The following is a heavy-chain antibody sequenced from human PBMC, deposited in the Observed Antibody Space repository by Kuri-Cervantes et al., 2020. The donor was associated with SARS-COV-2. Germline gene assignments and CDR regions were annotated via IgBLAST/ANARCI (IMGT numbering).Heavy chain of an antibody. CDR1: GFTFSTYE. CDR2: ISGSGGST. CDR3: AKSWGRHYFDY. Sequence: ETLSLTCVASGFTFSTYEMNWVRQAPGKGLEWVSAISGSGGSTYYADSVKGRFTISRDNSKNTLYLQMNSLRAEDTAVYYCAKSWGRHYFDYWGQGTLVTVSS. D-gene: IGHD3-16*01. J-gene: IGHJ4*02. V-gene: IGHV3-23*01.